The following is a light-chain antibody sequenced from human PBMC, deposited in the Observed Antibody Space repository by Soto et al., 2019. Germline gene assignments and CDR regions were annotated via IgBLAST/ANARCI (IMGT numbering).Light chain of an antibody. J-gene: IGKJ1*01. CDR3: QQYASAPWT. CDR1: QSISSY. Sequence: DIQMTQSPSSLSASVGDRVTITCRASQSISSYLNWYQQKPGEAPKLLIYTASSLESGVPSRFSGSGSGTDFALTINRLEAEDFAGYYCQQYASAPWTFGQGTKGDIK. CDR2: TAS. V-gene: IGKV1-39*01.